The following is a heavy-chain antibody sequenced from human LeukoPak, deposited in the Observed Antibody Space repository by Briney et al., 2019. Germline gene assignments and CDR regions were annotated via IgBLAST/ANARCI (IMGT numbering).Heavy chain of an antibody. D-gene: IGHD3-16*01. V-gene: IGHV4-59*01. Sequence: PSETLSLTCTVSGGSISGYYWSWIRQPPGKGLEWIGYIYYSGSTNYNPSLKSRVTISVDTSKNQFSLKLSSMTAADTAVYYCARHLGGAGANDYWGQGTLVTVSS. CDR3: ARHLGGAGANDY. CDR1: GGSISGYY. CDR2: IYYSGST. J-gene: IGHJ4*02.